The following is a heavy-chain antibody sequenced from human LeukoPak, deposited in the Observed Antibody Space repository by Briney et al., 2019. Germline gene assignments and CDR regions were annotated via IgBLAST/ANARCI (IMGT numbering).Heavy chain of an antibody. CDR1: GFTFSSYA. CDR2: ISGSGGST. CDR3: AKVDIGGFYDFWSGFSVVDAFDI. D-gene: IGHD3-3*01. V-gene: IGHV3-23*01. J-gene: IGHJ3*02. Sequence: GGSLRLSCAASGFTFSSYAMSWVRQAPGKGLEWVSAISGSGGSTYYADSVKGRFTISRDNSKNTLYLQMNSLRAEDTAVYYCAKVDIGGFYDFWSGFSVVDAFDIWGQGTMVTVSS.